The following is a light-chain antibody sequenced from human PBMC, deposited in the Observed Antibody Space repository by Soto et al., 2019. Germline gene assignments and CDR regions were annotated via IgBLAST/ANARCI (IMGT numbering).Light chain of an antibody. V-gene: IGLV2-14*01. CDR2: EVT. Sequence: QSALTQHASVSGSPGQSITISCTGTTSDVGSHNFVSWYQQLPGKAPKLLIYEVTNRPSGTSNRFSGSKSGNTASLTISGLQAEDEADYYCSSFTNSILVFGGGTKVTVL. J-gene: IGLJ3*02. CDR1: TSDVGSHNF. CDR3: SSFTNSILV.